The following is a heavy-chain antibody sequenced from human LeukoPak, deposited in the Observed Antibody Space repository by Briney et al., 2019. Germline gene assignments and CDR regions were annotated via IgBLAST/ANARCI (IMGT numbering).Heavy chain of an antibody. CDR3: ARDLMGLWFGGPDY. Sequence: RLSXXXSGFTFSSYSMNWVRQAPGKGVEWVSSISSSSSYIYYADSVKGRFTISRDNAKNSLYLQMNSLRAEDTAVYYCARDLMGLWFGGPDYWGQGTLVTVSS. V-gene: IGHV3-21*01. J-gene: IGHJ4*02. D-gene: IGHD3-10*01. CDR2: ISSSSSYI. CDR1: GFTFSSYS.